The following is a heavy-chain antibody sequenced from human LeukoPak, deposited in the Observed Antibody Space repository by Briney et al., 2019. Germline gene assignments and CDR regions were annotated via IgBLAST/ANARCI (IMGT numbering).Heavy chain of an antibody. J-gene: IGHJ4*02. CDR3: TRDRGWQQFDY. CDR2: INEDGSEK. CDR1: AFTFSDSW. Sequence: GGSLRLSCVAFAFTFSDSWMTWVRQAPGKGLERVANINEDGSEKYYVDSVRGRFTISRDNTKNSLYLQMSSLRDDDTAVYYCTRDRGWQQFDYWGQGTLVTVSS. D-gene: IGHD5-24*01. V-gene: IGHV3-7*01.